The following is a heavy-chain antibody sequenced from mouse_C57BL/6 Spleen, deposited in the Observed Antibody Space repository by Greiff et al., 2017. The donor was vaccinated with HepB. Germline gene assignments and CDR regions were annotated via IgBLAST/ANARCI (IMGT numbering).Heavy chain of an antibody. CDR2: IYPGSGNT. J-gene: IGHJ2*01. CDR3: ARRGDRHFDY. Sequence: QVHVKQSGAELVRPGASVKLSCKASGYTFTDYYINWVKQRPGQGLEWIARIYPGSGNTYYNEKFKGKATLTAEKSSSTAYMQLSSLTSEDSAVYFCARRGDRHFDYWGQGTTLTVSS. V-gene: IGHV1-76*01. CDR1: GYTFTDYY. D-gene: IGHD3-3*01.